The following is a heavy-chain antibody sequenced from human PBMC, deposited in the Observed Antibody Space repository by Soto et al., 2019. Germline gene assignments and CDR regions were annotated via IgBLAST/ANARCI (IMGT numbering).Heavy chain of an antibody. V-gene: IGHV4-59*02. Sequence: PSETLSLTCSVSGVSVTSYHWSWIRQFPGKGLEWIAYTAHTGNTNYNPPLKSRVIISLDTSKNQVSLQLTSVTAADTAVYYCARSQGVVPTHAFDPWGQGTLVTVSS. CDR2: TAHTGNT. CDR1: GVSVTSYH. J-gene: IGHJ5*02. CDR3: ARSQGVVPTHAFDP. D-gene: IGHD2-15*01.